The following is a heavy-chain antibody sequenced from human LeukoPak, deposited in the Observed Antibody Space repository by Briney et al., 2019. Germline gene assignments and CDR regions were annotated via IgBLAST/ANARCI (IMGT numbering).Heavy chain of an antibody. V-gene: IGHV3-23*01. J-gene: IGHJ5*02. CDR3: AKLYYDSSGYYRRDNWFDP. Sequence: GESLRLSCAASGSTFSSYAMSWVRQAPGKGLEWVSAISGSGGSTYYADSVKGRFTISRDNSKNTLYLQMNSLRAEDTAVYYCAKLYYDSSGYYRRDNWFDPWGQGTLATVSS. CDR2: ISGSGGST. D-gene: IGHD3-22*01. CDR1: GSTFSSYA.